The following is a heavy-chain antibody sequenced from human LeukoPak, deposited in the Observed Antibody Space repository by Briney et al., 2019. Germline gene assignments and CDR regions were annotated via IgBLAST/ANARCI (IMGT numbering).Heavy chain of an antibody. D-gene: IGHD6-13*01. J-gene: IGHJ4*02. V-gene: IGHV4-39*01. CDR1: GGSISRSSYA. Sequence: PSETLSLTCTVSGGSISRSSYAWGWIRQPPGKGLEWIASTYYSGSTYYNPSLKSRVTISVDTSKNQFSLKLSSVTAADTAVYYCARRYSSSWYGFDYWGQGTLVTVSS. CDR3: ARRYSSSWYGFDY. CDR2: TYYSGST.